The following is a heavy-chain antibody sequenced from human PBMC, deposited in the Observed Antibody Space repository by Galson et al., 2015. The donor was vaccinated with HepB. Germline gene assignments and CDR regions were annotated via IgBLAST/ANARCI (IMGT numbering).Heavy chain of an antibody. J-gene: IGHJ4*02. Sequence: SLRLSCAASGFTFSGSAIHWVRPASGKGPEWVGRIRSKGNDYATSYVESLKGRFTISRDDSRNMAYLHMKSLKTEDTAVYYCTRMGDFSGYSSKWGQGTLVTVSS. V-gene: IGHV3-73*01. CDR3: TRMGDFSGYSSK. CDR2: IRSKGNDYAT. CDR1: GFTFSGSA. D-gene: IGHD5-12*01.